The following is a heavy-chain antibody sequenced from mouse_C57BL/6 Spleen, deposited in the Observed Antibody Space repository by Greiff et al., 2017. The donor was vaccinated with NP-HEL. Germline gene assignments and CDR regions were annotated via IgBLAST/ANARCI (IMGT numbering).Heavy chain of an antibody. CDR2: IRNKANGYTT. V-gene: IGHV7-3*01. Sequence: DVHLVESGGGLVQPGGSLSLSCAASGFTFTDYYMSWVRQPPGKALEWLGFIRNKANGYTTEYSASVKGRFTISRDNSQSILYLQMNALRAEDSATYYCARLLYYFDYWGQGTTLTVSS. CDR3: ARLLYYFDY. CDR1: GFTFTDYY. J-gene: IGHJ2*01.